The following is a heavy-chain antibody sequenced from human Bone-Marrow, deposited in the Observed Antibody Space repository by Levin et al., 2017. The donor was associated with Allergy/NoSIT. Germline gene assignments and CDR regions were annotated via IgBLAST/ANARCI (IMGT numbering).Heavy chain of an antibody. J-gene: IGHJ6*02. CDR3: AKDISRGVDILTGYSLWYDYYGMDV. D-gene: IGHD3-9*01. Sequence: GESLKISCAASGFTFSSYGMHWVRQAPGKGLEWVAVISYDGSNKYYADSVKGRFTISRDNSKNTLYLQMNSLRAEDTAVYYCAKDISRGVDILTGYSLWYDYYGMDVWGQGTTVTVSS. CDR1: GFTFSSYG. CDR2: ISYDGSNK. V-gene: IGHV3-30*18.